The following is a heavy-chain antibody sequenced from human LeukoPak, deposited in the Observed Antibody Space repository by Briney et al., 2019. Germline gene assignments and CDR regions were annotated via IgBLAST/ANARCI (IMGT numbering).Heavy chain of an antibody. CDR1: AFTFSNYN. D-gene: IGHD1-26*01. CDR2: INWNGGST. J-gene: IGHJ4*02. Sequence: GGSLRLSCAASAFTFSNYNMNWVRQAPGKGLEWVSGINWNGGSTGYADSVKGRFTISRDNAKNSLYLQMNSLRAEDTALYYCARDLSSGSYYWGQGTLVTVSS. V-gene: IGHV3-20*04. CDR3: ARDLSSGSYY.